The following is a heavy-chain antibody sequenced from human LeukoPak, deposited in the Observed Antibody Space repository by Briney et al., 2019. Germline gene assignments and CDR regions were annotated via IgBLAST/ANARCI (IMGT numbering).Heavy chain of an antibody. CDR2: IYSGGST. V-gene: IGHV3-53*01. D-gene: IGHD6-19*01. CDR3: ARDPQPRYSSGWYLY. J-gene: IGHJ4*02. Sequence: PGGSLRLSCAASGFTVSSNYMSWVRQAPGKGLEWVSVIYSGGSTYYADSVKGRFTISRDNSKNTLYLQMNSLRAEDTAVYYCARDPQPRYSSGWYLYWGQGTLVTVSS. CDR1: GFTVSSNY.